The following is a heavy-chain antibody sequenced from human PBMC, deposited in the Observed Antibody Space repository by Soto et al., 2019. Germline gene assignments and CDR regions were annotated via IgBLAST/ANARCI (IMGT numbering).Heavy chain of an antibody. CDR1: GFTFTDYA. Sequence: GGSLRLSCAASGFTFTDYALSWVRQAPGKGLEWVATISGIGGSTYLADSVKGRLSISRDNSKNTVSLLMNSLRAEDTAVYFCARGSSGYISSWYYFDYWGRGTLV. D-gene: IGHD6-13*01. CDR2: ISGIGGST. J-gene: IGHJ4*02. V-gene: IGHV3-23*01. CDR3: ARGSSGYISSWYYFDY.